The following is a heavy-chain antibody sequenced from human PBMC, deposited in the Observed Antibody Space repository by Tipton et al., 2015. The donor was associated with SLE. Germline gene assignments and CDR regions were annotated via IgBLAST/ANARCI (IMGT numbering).Heavy chain of an antibody. CDR3: AGAGLAGTFDI. J-gene: IGHJ3*02. Sequence: QLVQSGGGLVKPGGSLRLSCAASGFTFSDYYMSWIRQAPGKGLAWVSYISSSGGTIYYADSVKGRFTISRNNAKNSLYLRMNTLRAEDTAVYYCAGAGLAGTFDIWGQGTMVTVSS. CDR2: ISSSGGTI. D-gene: IGHD1-14*01. V-gene: IGHV3-11*04. CDR1: GFTFSDYY.